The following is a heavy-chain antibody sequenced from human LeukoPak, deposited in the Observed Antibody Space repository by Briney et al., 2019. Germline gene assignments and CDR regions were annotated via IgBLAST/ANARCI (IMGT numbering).Heavy chain of an antibody. CDR3: AKDLDCSSTSCYPDY. J-gene: IGHJ4*02. D-gene: IGHD2-2*01. V-gene: IGHV3-23*01. CDR2: ISGSGGST. Sequence: PGGSLRLSCAASGFTFSDYYMSWIRQAPGKGLEWVSAISGSGGSTYYADSVKGRFTISRDNSKNTLYLQMNSLRAEDTAVYYCAKDLDCSSTSCYPDYWGQGTLVTVSS. CDR1: GFTFSDYY.